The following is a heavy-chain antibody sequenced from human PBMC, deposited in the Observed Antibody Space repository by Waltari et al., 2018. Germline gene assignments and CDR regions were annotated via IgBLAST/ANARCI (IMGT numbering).Heavy chain of an antibody. CDR2: IVVVSGNT. CDR3: AARGYYYDSSGYYYPDY. D-gene: IGHD3-22*01. V-gene: IGHV1-58*01. CDR1: GFTFTSSA. J-gene: IGHJ4*02. Sequence: MQLVQSGPEVKKPGTSVKVSCKASGFTFTSSAVQWVRQARGQRLEWIGWIVVVSGNTNYAQKFQERVTITRDMSTSTAYMELSSLRSEDTAVYYCAARGYYYDSSGYYYPDYWGQGTLVTVSS.